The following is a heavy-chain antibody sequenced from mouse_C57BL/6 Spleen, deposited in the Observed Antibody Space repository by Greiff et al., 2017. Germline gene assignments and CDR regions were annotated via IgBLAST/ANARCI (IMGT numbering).Heavy chain of an antibody. Sequence: QVHVKQPGAELVRPGSSVKLSCKASGYTFTSYWMHWVKQRPIQGLEWIGNIDPSDSETHYNQKFKDKATLTVDKSSSTAYMQLSSLTSEDSAVYYCASYYYGSSYKGDYFDYWGQGTTLTVSS. CDR2: IDPSDSET. CDR1: GYTFTSYW. CDR3: ASYYYGSSYKGDYFDY. V-gene: IGHV1-52*01. D-gene: IGHD1-1*01. J-gene: IGHJ2*01.